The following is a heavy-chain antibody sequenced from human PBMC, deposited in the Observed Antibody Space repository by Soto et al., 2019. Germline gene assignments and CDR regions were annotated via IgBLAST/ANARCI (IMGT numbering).Heavy chain of an antibody. Sequence: PSETLSLTCTVPDDSITSYYWSWIRQPPGKGLEWIGDIYYCESTNYNPSLRSRVAVSVDTSKNQFSLKLSSVTAADTAVYYCARENFGIDYYYGMDVWGQGTTVTVSS. D-gene: IGHD3-3*01. CDR2: IYYCEST. CDR1: DDSITSYY. CDR3: ARENFGIDYYYGMDV. V-gene: IGHV4-59*12. J-gene: IGHJ6*02.